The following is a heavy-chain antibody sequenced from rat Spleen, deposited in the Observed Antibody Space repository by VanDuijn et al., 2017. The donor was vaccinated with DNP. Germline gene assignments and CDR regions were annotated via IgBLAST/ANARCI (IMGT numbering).Heavy chain of an antibody. CDR1: GFSLTSYH. V-gene: IGHV2-43*01. CDR2: IWTGGST. J-gene: IGHJ4*01. Sequence: QVQLEESGPGLVQPSQTLSLTCTVSGFSLTSYHVSWVRQPPGKGLEWVGVIWTGGSTAYNSLLESRLSISRDTSKSQVFLKMNSLQTDDTAIYYCTRESWGYVMDAWGQGASVTVSS. D-gene: IGHD1-7*01. CDR3: TRESWGYVMDA.